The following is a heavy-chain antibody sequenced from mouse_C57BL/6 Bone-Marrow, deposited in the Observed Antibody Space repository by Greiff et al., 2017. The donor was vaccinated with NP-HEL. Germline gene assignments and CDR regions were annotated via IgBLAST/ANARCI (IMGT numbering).Heavy chain of an antibody. J-gene: IGHJ3*01. D-gene: IGHD2-3*01. CDR2: IWGGGST. CDR1: GFSLTSYG. Sequence: QVQLKESGPGLVAPSQSLSITCTVSGFSLTSYGVDWVRQPPGKGLEWLGVIWGGGSTNYQSALISRLSISKADSKSQVFLKMNSLQTDDTAMDYCAKGGLLPFAYWGQGTLVTVSA. CDR3: AKGGLLPFAY. V-gene: IGHV2-9*01.